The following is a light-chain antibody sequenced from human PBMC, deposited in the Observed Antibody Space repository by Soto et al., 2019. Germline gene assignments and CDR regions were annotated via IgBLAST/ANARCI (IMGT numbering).Light chain of an antibody. Sequence: QSVLTQPASVSGSPGQSITISCTGTSSDIGGYKYVSWYQHHPGKVPQLIIYEVNNRPSGVSNRFSGSKSGNTASLTISGLHAEDEADYYCCSYAGRYVFGTGTKVTVL. CDR1: SSDIGGYKY. V-gene: IGLV2-14*01. J-gene: IGLJ1*01. CDR3: CSYAGRYV. CDR2: EVN.